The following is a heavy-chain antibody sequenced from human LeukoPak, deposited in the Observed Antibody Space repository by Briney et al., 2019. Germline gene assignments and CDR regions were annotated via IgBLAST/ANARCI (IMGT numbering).Heavy chain of an antibody. D-gene: IGHD5/OR15-5a*01. V-gene: IGHV3-66*01. CDR3: ARVSMVYDDAFDI. J-gene: IGHJ3*02. CDR2: IYSGGST. CDR1: GFTVSSNY. Sequence: PGGCLPLSCAASGFTVSSNYMIWVGQAAGRGLEPVPVIYSGGSTYYADSVKGKFTISRDNSKHTLYLQINSLRAEDTAVYYCARVSMVYDDAFDIGRQGTMATVSS.